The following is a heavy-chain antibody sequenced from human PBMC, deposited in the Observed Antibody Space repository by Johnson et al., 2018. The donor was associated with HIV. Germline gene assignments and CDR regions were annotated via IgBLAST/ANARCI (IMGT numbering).Heavy chain of an antibody. D-gene: IGHD6-19*01. Sequence: QMLLVESGGGVVQPGRSLRLSCAASGFTFSSMHWDRQAPGKGLEWVAFISYDGSNKYYADSVQGRFIIPRDNSKNSLYLQMNSLRGEDTALYYCARAGGAVRVNGFDMWGQGTIVTVSS. J-gene: IGHJ3*02. CDR3: ARAGGAVRVNGFDM. CDR1: GFTFSS. CDR2: ISYDGSNK. V-gene: IGHV3-30*04.